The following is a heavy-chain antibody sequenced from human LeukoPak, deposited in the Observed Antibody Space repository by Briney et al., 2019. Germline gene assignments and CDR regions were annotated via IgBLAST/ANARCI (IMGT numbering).Heavy chain of an antibody. D-gene: IGHD3-3*01. V-gene: IGHV4-38-2*02. CDR2: IYYSGST. J-gene: IGHJ5*02. Sequence: SETLSLTCSVSGYSISSGYYWGWIRQPPGKGLEYIGSIYYSGSTYYNPSLKSRVTMSVDTSKNQFSLKLSSVTAADTAVYYCARGKKRITIFGVVTKIINWFDPWGQGTLVTVSS. CDR1: GYSISSGYY. CDR3: ARGKKRITIFGVVTKIINWFDP.